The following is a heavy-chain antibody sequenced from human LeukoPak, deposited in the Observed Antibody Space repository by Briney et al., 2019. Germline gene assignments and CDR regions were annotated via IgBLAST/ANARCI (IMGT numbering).Heavy chain of an antibody. J-gene: IGHJ4*02. CDR2: INPNSGGT. V-gene: IGHV1-2*02. CDR3: ARSGNLRYSWNDEEDY. CDR1: GYTFTGYY. Sequence: ASVKVSCKASGYTFTGYYMHWVRQAPGQGLEWMGWINPNSGGTNYAQKFQGRVTMTRDTSISTAYMELSRLRSDDTAVYYCARSGNLRYSWNDEEDYWGQGTLVTVSS. D-gene: IGHD1-1*01.